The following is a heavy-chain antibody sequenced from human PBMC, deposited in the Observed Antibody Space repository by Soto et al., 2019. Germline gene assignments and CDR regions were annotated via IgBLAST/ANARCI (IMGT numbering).Heavy chain of an antibody. V-gene: IGHV6-1*01. D-gene: IGHD6-19*01. CDR3: ARVYSSGWSFYYGTDV. CDR2: TYYTSKWYN. CDR1: GDSVSSNSAI. Sequence: QATLQQSGPGLVKPSQTLSLTCAISGDSVSSNSAIWNWFRQSPSRGLEWLGRTYYTSKWYNDYAVSVKSRISINPATSKNQVSLQLNSVTPEDTAVYYCARVYSSGWSFYYGTDVWGQGTTVTVSS. J-gene: IGHJ6*02.